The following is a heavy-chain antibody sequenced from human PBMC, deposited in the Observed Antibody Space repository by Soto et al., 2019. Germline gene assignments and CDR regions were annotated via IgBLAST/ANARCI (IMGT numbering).Heavy chain of an antibody. Sequence: SETLSLTCAISVDSVSSKSAACNWIRQSPSRGLEWLGRTDYMSKWYNEYAVSVKSRIIINPDTSKNQFSLQLNSVTPEDTAVYSCARSGHEGAVDDWGQGTPVTVSS. J-gene: IGHJ4*02. CDR3: ARSGHEGAVDD. D-gene: IGHD1-26*01. CDR2: TDYMSKWYN. V-gene: IGHV6-1*01. CDR1: VDSVSSKSAA.